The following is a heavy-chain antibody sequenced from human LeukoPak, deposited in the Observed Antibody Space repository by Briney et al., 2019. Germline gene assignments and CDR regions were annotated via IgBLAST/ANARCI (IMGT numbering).Heavy chain of an antibody. J-gene: IGHJ4*02. V-gene: IGHV3-23*01. CDR1: GFTFSSNY. CDR3: AKYTSGTFYRGLDQ. CDR2: IIGSAVNT. D-gene: IGHD2/OR15-2a*01. Sequence: PVGSLTLSCAASGFTFSSNYMSWVRQAPGKGLEWVSTIIGSAVNTYYADSVKGRFTISRDDSKNTVYLQMNSLRAEDTAVYSCAKYTSGTFYRGLDQWGQGNLVPVSS.